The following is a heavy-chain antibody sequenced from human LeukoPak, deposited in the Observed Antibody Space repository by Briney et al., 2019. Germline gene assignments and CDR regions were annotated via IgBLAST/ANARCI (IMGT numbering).Heavy chain of an antibody. CDR3: ARDYKWELHLRRFDP. Sequence: ASVKVSCKASGYTFTSYDINWVRQATGQGLEWMGWMNPNSGNTGYAQKFQGRVTMTRNTSISTAYMELSSLRSEDTAVYYCARDYKWELHLRRFDPWGQGTLVTVSS. D-gene: IGHD1-26*01. V-gene: IGHV1-8*01. J-gene: IGHJ5*02. CDR2: MNPNSGNT. CDR1: GYTFTSYD.